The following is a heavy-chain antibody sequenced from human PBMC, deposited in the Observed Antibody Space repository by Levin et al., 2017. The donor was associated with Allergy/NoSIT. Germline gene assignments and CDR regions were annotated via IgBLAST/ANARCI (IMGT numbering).Heavy chain of an antibody. J-gene: IGHJ4*01. Sequence: PGGSLRLSCTVSGGSISGYYWSWIRQPPGKGLEWIGYIYYSGRADYNPSLKGRVTISLDTSKNQFSLNLNSVTAADTAVYYCARERFWNGYSEFWGHGTLVTVSS. V-gene: IGHV4-59*12. CDR1: GGSISGYY. CDR3: ARERFWNGYSEF. CDR2: IYYSGRA. D-gene: IGHD3-3*01.